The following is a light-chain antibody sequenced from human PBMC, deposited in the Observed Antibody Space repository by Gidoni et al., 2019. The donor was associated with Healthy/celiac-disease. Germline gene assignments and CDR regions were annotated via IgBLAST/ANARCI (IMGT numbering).Light chain of an antibody. J-gene: IGKJ3*01. CDR3: QQRVT. V-gene: IGKV1-9*01. CDR1: QGISSY. CDR2: AAS. Sequence: DIQLTQSPSFLSASVGDIVTITCRASQGISSYLAWYQQKPGKAPKLLIYAASTLQSGVPSRFSGSGAGTEFTLTISSLQPEDFATYYCQQRVTFGPGTKVDIK.